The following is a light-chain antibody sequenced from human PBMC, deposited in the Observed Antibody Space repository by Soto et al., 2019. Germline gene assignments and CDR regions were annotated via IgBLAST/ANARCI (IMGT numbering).Light chain of an antibody. CDR3: SSHSNITPYV. CDR2: DVT. Sequence: QSALTQPASVSGSPGQSITISCTGTSRDVGAYNYVSSYQQHPGKAPKLMVYDVTNRPSGVSDRFSGSKSGNTASLTISGLQAEDEADYFCSSHSNITPYVFGTGTKLTVL. V-gene: IGLV2-14*01. J-gene: IGLJ1*01. CDR1: SRDVGAYNY.